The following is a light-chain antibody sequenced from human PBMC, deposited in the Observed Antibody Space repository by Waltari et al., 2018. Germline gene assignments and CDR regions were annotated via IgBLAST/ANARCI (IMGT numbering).Light chain of an antibody. V-gene: IGLV1-44*01. CDR3: AAWDDSLNGHWV. J-gene: IGLJ3*02. Sequence: QSVMTHPPPAPATPGPRLTIACTGSSSNIGNNAVNSYPQLPGQAPKLLIYRNDLRPSGVPDRFSGSKSGTSASLAISGLQSEDEADYYCAAWDDSLNGHWVFGGGTKVTVL. CDR1: SSNIGNNA. CDR2: RND.